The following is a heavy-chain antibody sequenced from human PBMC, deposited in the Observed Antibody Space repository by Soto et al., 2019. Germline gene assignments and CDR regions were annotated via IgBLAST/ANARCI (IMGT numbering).Heavy chain of an antibody. CDR1: GYTFTNYD. CDR2: MNTYNGDT. J-gene: IGHJ3*02. V-gene: IGHV1-8*01. Sequence: QVQLVHSGAEVKKPGASVKVSCKSSGYTFTNYDINWVRQATGQGLEWMGWMNTYNGDTAYAQKFQGRVTMTRNTSISTAYMEVSSLRFEDTAVYYCARGYSGYGFDAFDIWGQGTKVAVSS. CDR3: ARGYSGYGFDAFDI. D-gene: IGHD5-12*01.